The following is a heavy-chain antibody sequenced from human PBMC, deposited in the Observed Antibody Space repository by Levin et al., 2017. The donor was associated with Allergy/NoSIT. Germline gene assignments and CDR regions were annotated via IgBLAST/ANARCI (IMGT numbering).Heavy chain of an antibody. J-gene: IGHJ4*02. CDR1: GFSFSSYG. Sequence: GESLKISCKASGFSFSSYGMHWVRQAQGQGLEWVAVISHDGSDLYYADSVKGRFTISRDNSENILYLQLNGLRAEDTAVYYCAKDEGLYYETSSYYPLDYWGQGTLVTVSS. D-gene: IGHD3-16*01. CDR3: AKDEGLYYETSSYYPLDY. V-gene: IGHV3-30*18. CDR2: ISHDGSDL.